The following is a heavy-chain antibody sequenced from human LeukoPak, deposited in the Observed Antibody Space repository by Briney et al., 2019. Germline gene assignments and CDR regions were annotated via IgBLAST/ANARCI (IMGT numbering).Heavy chain of an antibody. CDR2: ISAYNGNT. CDR3: ARYVAAAGMGFDP. D-gene: IGHD6-13*01. CDR1: GFTFTSFG. J-gene: IGHJ5*02. Sequence: ASVKVSCKASGFTFTSFGFSWVRQAPGQGLEWMGWISAYNGNTNYAQKLQGRVTMTTDTSTSTAYMELRSLRSDDTAVYYCARYVAAAGMGFDPWGQGTLVTVSS. V-gene: IGHV1-18*01.